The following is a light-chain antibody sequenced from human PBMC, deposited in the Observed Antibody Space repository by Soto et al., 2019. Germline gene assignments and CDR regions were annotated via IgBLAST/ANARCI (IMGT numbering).Light chain of an antibody. J-gene: IGKJ3*01. CDR1: QSVSSY. V-gene: IGKV3-11*01. CDR2: DAS. CDR3: QQRSNWPPIFT. Sequence: EIVLTQSPATLSLSPGDRATFSCRASQSVSSYLAWYQQKPGQAPRLLIYDASNRATGIPARFSGSGSGTDFTLTISSLEPEDFAVYYCQQRSNWPPIFTFGPGTKVEI.